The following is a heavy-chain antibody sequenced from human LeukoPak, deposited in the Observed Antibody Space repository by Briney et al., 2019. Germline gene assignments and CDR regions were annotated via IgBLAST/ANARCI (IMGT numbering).Heavy chain of an antibody. CDR3: ARGRHYCSGGSCYYFDY. D-gene: IGHD2-15*01. CDR1: GYSFTSYW. J-gene: IGHJ4*02. V-gene: IGHV5-51*01. Sequence: GESLQISCKGSGYSFTSYWIGWVRQMPGKGLEWMGIIYPGDSDTRYSPSFQGQVTISADKSISTAYLQWSSLKASDTAMYYCARGRHYCSGGSCYYFDYWGQGTLVTVSS. CDR2: IYPGDSDT.